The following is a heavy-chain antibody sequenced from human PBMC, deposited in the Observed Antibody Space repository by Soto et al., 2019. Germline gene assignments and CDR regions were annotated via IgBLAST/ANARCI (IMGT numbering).Heavy chain of an antibody. V-gene: IGHV3-30-3*01. Sequence: GGSLRLSCAASGFTFSSYAMHWVRQAPGKGLEWVAVISYDGSNKYYADSVKGRFTISRDNSKNTLYLQMNSLRAEDTAVYYCARTPFQWELLTWPDSAGLNSYYFDYWGQGTLVTVSS. J-gene: IGHJ4*02. D-gene: IGHD1-26*01. CDR1: GFTFSSYA. CDR2: ISYDGSNK. CDR3: ARTPFQWELLTWPDSAGLNSYYFDY.